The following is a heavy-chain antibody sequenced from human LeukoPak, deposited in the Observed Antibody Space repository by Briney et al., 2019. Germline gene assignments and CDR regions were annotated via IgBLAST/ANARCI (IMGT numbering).Heavy chain of an antibody. CDR1: GGTFSSYA. V-gene: IGHV1-46*01. J-gene: IGHJ4*02. CDR2: FNPSGGST. Sequence: ASVKVSCKASGGTFSSYAISWVRQAPGLGLEWMGIFNPSGGSTTYAQKFQGRVTMTRDTSTSTVYMELSSLRSEDTAVYYCARGPVEYCGGDCFPYWGQGTLVTVSS. CDR3: ARGPVEYCGGDCFPY. D-gene: IGHD2-21*01.